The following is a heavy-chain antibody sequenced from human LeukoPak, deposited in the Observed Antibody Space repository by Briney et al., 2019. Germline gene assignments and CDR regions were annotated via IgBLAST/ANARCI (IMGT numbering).Heavy chain of an antibody. Sequence: GGSLRLSCAASGFTFSSYWMHWVRQAPGKGLVWVSRINSDGSSTSYADSVKGRFTISRDNAKNTLYLQMNSLGAEDTAVYYCARGKVDTAMAIDYWGQVTLVTVSS. CDR1: GFTFSSYW. D-gene: IGHD5-18*01. CDR3: ARGKVDTAMAIDY. J-gene: IGHJ4*02. V-gene: IGHV3-74*01. CDR2: INSDGSST.